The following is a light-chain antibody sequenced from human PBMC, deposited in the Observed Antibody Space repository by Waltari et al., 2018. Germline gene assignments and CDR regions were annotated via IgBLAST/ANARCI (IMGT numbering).Light chain of an antibody. CDR1: QSLFSSSNSKTH. V-gene: IGKV4-1*01. J-gene: IGKJ2*01. CDR2: WAS. Sequence: DNVLIQSPDSLAVSLGERATINCKSSQSLFSSSNSKTHIAWYQHKPGQPPKLLIYWASIRASGVPDRFSGSGSGTDFTLTISSLQAEDVAVYYCQQYYSSPPYTFGQGTKLEIK. CDR3: QQYYSSPPYT.